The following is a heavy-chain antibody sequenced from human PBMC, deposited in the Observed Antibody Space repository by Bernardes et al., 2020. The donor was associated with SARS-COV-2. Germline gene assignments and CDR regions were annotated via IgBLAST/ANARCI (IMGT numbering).Heavy chain of an antibody. D-gene: IGHD3-3*01. CDR3: ARALLYYDFWSGYQNSNYFDY. CDR1: GGSFSGYY. CDR2: INHSGST. V-gene: IGHV4-34*01. J-gene: IGHJ4*02. Sequence: SEPLSLTCAVYGGSFSGYYWSWIRRPPGKGLEWIGEINHSGSTNYNPSLKSRVTISVDTSKNQFSLKLSSVTAADTAVYYCARALLYYDFWSGYQNSNYFDYWGQGTLVTVSS.